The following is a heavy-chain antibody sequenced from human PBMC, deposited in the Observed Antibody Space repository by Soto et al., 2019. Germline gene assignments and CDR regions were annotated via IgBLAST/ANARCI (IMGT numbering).Heavy chain of an antibody. CDR1: GGSISSSSYY. Sequence: NPSETLSLTCTVSGGSISSSSYYWGWILQPPGKGLEWIGSIYYSGSTYYNPSLKSRVTISVDTYKNQFSLKLSSVTAADTAVYYCARQVAVGATNFDYWGQGTLVTVSS. V-gene: IGHV4-39*01. CDR3: ARQVAVGATNFDY. J-gene: IGHJ4*02. D-gene: IGHD1-26*01. CDR2: IYYSGST.